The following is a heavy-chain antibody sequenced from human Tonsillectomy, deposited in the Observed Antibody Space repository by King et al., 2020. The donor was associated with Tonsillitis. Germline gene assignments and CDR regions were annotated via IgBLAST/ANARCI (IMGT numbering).Heavy chain of an antibody. Sequence: VQLVESGGGVVQPGGSQRLSCAASGFSFSTYGMHWVRQAPGKGLEWGAVIARFGLFYAYYAYSVEGRITISRDNSKNTLYLEMNGLRPDDTAVYYCVKDSRQTWFGPGSAWGQGTLVTVSS. V-gene: IGHV3-30*18. J-gene: IGHJ5*02. CDR1: GFSFSTYG. CDR2: IARFGLFYA. CDR3: VKDSRQTWFGPGSA. D-gene: IGHD3-10*01.